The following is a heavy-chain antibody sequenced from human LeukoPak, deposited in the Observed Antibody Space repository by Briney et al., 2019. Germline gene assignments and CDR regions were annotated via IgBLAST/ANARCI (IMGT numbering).Heavy chain of an antibody. D-gene: IGHD2-21*02. CDR1: GFNFANHA. CDR3: VREDTPATANY. V-gene: IGHV3-23*01. CDR2: ISGGGDIT. Sequence: GMSLRLSCAASGFNFANHAMSWVRQTPGKGLEWVSAISGGGDITYYADSVTGRFTISRDNSKDTLFLQMHSLRPGDTAVYYCVREDTPATANYWGQGTLVTISS. J-gene: IGHJ4*02.